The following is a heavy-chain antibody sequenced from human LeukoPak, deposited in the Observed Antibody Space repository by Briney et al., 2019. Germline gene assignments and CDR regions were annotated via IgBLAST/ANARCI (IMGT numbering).Heavy chain of an antibody. Sequence: PGGSLRLSCAASGFTFSSYAMSWVRQAPGKGLEWVSTISGSGGSTYYADSVTGRFTISRDNSKNTLYLQMNSLRAEDTAVYYCAKESSGSSWFDYWGQGTLVTVSS. CDR2: ISGSGGST. CDR1: GFTFSSYA. CDR3: AKESSGSSWFDY. J-gene: IGHJ4*02. D-gene: IGHD6-13*01. V-gene: IGHV3-23*01.